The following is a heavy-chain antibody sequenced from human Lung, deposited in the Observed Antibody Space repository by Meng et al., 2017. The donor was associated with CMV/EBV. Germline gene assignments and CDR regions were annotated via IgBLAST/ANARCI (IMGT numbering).Heavy chain of an antibody. Sequence: GEXXTISCAASGFTFSSYTMNWVRQAPGKGLEWVSYISSSSSTIYYADSVKGRFTISRDNAKNSLYLQMNSRRAEDTAVYYCARGGGSYSGDYWGQGTLVTVSS. J-gene: IGHJ4*02. CDR1: GFTFSSYT. CDR3: ARGGGSYSGDY. V-gene: IGHV3-48*04. CDR2: ISSSSSTI. D-gene: IGHD1-26*01.